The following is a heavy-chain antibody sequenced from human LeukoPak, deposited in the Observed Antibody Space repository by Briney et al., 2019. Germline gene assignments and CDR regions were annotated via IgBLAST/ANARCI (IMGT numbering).Heavy chain of an antibody. CDR3: ARLGSENFDY. J-gene: IGHJ4*02. CDR1: GGSVSGYY. Sequence: SETLSLTCAVYGGSVSGYYWSWIRQPPGKGLEWIGEINHSGSTNYNPSLKSRVTISVDTSKNQFSLKLSSVTAADTAVYYCARLGSENFDYWGQGTLVTVSS. V-gene: IGHV4-34*01. CDR2: INHSGST.